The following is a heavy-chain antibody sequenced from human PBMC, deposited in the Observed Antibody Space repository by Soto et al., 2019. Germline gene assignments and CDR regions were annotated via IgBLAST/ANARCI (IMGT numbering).Heavy chain of an antibody. D-gene: IGHD6-19*01. CDR1: GFIFSNYS. CDR3: GRFVMAVANTRYWYFDL. V-gene: IGHV3-48*02. Sequence: EVQLVESGGGLVQPGGSLRLSCAASGFIFSNYSMNWVRQAPGKGLEWVSYIGGSGNTIYYSDSVKGRFTISRDNAKNSLSLQMNSLRDEDTAVYYCGRFVMAVANTRYWYFDLWGRGTLVTVSS. J-gene: IGHJ2*01. CDR2: IGGSGNTI.